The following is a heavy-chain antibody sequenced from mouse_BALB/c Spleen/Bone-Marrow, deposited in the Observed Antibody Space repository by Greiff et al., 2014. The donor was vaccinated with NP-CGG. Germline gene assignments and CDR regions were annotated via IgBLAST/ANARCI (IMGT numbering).Heavy chain of an antibody. CDR1: GFTFTDYY. J-gene: IGHJ1*01. D-gene: IGHD2-1*01. V-gene: IGHV7-3*02. CDR2: IRNKANGYTT. Sequence: VQLKESGGGLVQPGGSLRLSCAPSGFTFTDYYMSRVRQPPGKALEWLGFIRNKANGYTTEYSASVKGRFTISRDNSQSILYLQMNTLRAEDSATYYCAREGVYYGNPYWYFDVWGAGTTVTVSS. CDR3: AREGVYYGNPYWYFDV.